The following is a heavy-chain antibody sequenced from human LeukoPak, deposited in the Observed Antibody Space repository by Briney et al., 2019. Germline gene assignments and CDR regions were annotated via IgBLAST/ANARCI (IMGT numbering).Heavy chain of an antibody. Sequence: PGGSLRLSCAASGFTFSSYSMNWVRQAPGKGLEWVGRIKSKDDGETTDYAAPVKGRFTISRDDSKNTLHLQMNSLKTEDTAVYYCTRDPRIGRWFDPWGQGTLDTVSS. CDR2: IKSKDDGETT. CDR3: TRDPRIGRWFDP. J-gene: IGHJ5*02. CDR1: GFTFSSYS. V-gene: IGHV3-15*01.